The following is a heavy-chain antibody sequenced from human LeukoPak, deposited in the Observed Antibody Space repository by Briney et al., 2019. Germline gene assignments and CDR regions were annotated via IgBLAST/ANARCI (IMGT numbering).Heavy chain of an antibody. CDR3: AREWRSYGDAFDI. V-gene: IGHV3-74*01. D-gene: IGHD5-18*01. CDR2: INTDGSST. J-gene: IGHJ3*02. CDR1: GFTFSSYW. Sequence: GGSLRLSCAASGFTFSSYWMHWVRQAPGKGLGWVSRINTDGSSTSYADSVKGRFTISRDNAKNTLYLQMNSLRAEDTAVYYCAREWRSYGDAFDIWGQGTMVTVSS.